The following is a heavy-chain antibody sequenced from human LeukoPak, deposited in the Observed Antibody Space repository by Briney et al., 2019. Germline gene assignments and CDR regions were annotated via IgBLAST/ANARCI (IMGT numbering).Heavy chain of an antibody. J-gene: IGHJ4*02. CDR3: TSNKYYDFWSGTGAPPPCDY. V-gene: IGHV3-49*04. Sequence: GGSLRLSCTASGFTFGDYAMSWVRQAPGKGLEWVGFIRSKAYGGTTEYAASVKGRFTISRDDSKSIAYLQMNSLKTEDTAVYYCTSNKYYDFWSGTGAPPPCDYWGQGTLVTVSS. D-gene: IGHD3-3*01. CDR1: GFTFGDYA. CDR2: IRSKAYGGTT.